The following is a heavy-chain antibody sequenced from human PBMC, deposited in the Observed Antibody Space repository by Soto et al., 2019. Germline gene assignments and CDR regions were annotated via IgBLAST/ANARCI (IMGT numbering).Heavy chain of an antibody. D-gene: IGHD6-13*01. CDR2: IYYRGST. Sequence: SETLSLTCIVSGGSISSYSWSWIRQPPGKGLEWIGHIYYRGSTNYNASLKSRVTMSIDTSKNQFSLQLSSVTAADTAVYYCARARGIPNRLYFDYWGQGTLVTVSS. V-gene: IGHV4-59*01. J-gene: IGHJ4*02. CDR1: GGSISSYS. CDR3: ARARGIPNRLYFDY.